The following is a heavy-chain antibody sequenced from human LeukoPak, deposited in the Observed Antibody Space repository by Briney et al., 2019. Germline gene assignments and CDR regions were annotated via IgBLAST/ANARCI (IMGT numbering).Heavy chain of an antibody. J-gene: IGHJ3*02. CDR3: ARGLNNRKSGRRFDVFEI. CDR2: IYYSGST. Sequence: SETLSLTCTVSGGSISSSSYYGGWIRQPPGKGLEWIGSIYYSGSTNYNPSLKSRVTISVDTSKNQFSLKLSSVTAADTAVYYCARGLNNRKSGRRFDVFEIWGQGTMVTVSS. D-gene: IGHD1-14*01. CDR1: GGSISSSSYY. V-gene: IGHV4-39*07.